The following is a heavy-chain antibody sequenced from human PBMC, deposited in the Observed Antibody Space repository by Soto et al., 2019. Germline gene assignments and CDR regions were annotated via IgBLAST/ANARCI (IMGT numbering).Heavy chain of an antibody. D-gene: IGHD1-1*01. V-gene: IGHV1-69*01. CDR3: AREKGLERLAHYGMDV. CDR1: GGTFSSYA. J-gene: IGHJ6*02. CDR2: IIPIFGTA. Sequence: QVQLVQSGAEVKKPGSSVKVSCKASGGTFSSYAISWVRQAPGQGLEWMGGIIPIFGTANYAQKFQGRVTITADVSTSTAYMELSSLRSEDTAVYYCAREKGLERLAHYGMDVWGQGTTVTVSS.